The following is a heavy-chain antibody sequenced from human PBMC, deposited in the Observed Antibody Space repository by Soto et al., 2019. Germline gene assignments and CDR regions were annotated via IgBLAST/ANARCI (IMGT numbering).Heavy chain of an antibody. D-gene: IGHD3-10*01. Sequence: GASVKVSCKASGGTFSSYTISWVRQAPGQGLEWMGRIIPILGIANYAQKFQGRVTITADKSTSTAYMELSSLRSEDTAVYYCARAGLGRTTFGPLSTGHYGSGSYLNYWGQGTQVTVSS. CDR1: GGTFSSYT. J-gene: IGHJ4*02. CDR3: ARAGLGRTTFGPLSTGHYGSGSYLNY. CDR2: IIPILGIA. V-gene: IGHV1-69*02.